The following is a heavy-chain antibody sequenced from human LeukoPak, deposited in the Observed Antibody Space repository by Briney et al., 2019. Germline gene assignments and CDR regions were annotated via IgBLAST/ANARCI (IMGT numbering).Heavy chain of an antibody. CDR2: IKQDGSEK. V-gene: IGHV3-7*01. Sequence: GGSLRLSCAASGFTFSSYWMSWVRQAPGKGLEWVANIKQDGSEKYYVDSVKGRFTISRDNAKNSLYLQMNSLRAEDTAVYYCARVAGGYYYYYYYYMDVWGKGTTVTISS. CDR3: ARVAGGYYYYYYYYMDV. CDR1: GFTFSSYW. D-gene: IGHD3-10*01. J-gene: IGHJ6*03.